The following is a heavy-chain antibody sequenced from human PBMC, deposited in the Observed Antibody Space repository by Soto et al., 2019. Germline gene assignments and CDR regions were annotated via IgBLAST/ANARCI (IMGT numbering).Heavy chain of an antibody. Sequence: ASVKVSCKASGYTFTGYYIHWVRQAPGQGLEWMGWINPNSGGTNYAQKFQGRVTMTRDTSILTAYMELSRLRSDDTALYYCARDNCSGGSCYYTSSLKRRRPTRTTHVPGPGPTVTVSS. CDR3: ARDNCSGGSCYYTSSLKRRRPTRTTHV. V-gene: IGHV1-2*02. CDR2: INPNSGGT. D-gene: IGHD2-15*01. CDR1: GYTFTGYY. J-gene: IGHJ6*02.